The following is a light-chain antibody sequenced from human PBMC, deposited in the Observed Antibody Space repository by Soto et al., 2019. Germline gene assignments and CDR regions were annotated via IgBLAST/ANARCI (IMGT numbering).Light chain of an antibody. CDR2: AAS. Sequence: AXQXTXYPPSLSASVGDRVTITCRASQGIGDDLGWYQQRPGKAPKVLIYAASTLQYGVPSRFSGSGSGTDFTLTISSLQPEDSATYYCLQDHSNPQTFGQGTKVEIK. CDR1: QGIGDD. CDR3: LQDHSNPQT. J-gene: IGKJ1*01. V-gene: IGKV1-6*01.